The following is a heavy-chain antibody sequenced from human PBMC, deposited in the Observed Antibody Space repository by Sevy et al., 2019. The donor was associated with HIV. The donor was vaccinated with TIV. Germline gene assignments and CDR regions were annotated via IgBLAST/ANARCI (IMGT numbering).Heavy chain of an antibody. V-gene: IGHV3-23*01. D-gene: IGHD5-12*01. CDR1: AFTFISYT. CDR3: AKEEFSGYNFGY. J-gene: IGHJ4*02. Sequence: GGSLRLSCVASAFTFISYTMSWVRQAPGKGLEWVSAISSSGGSTYYGDSVKGRFTISRDNSKNTVYLEINNLRAEDTALYYCAKEEFSGYNFGYWGQGTLVTVSS. CDR2: ISSSGGST.